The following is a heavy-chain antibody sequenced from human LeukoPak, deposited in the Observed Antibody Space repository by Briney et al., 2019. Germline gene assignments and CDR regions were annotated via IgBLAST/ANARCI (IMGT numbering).Heavy chain of an antibody. Sequence: GGSLRLSCAASGFTFDDYAMHWVRQAPGKGLEWVSGISWNSGGIGYADSVKGRFTISRDNAKNSLYLQMNSLRAEDTALYYCAKGPSYYYDSSGLNWFDPWGQGTLVTVSS. CDR3: AKGPSYYYDSSGLNWFDP. J-gene: IGHJ5*02. D-gene: IGHD3-22*01. CDR1: GFTFDDYA. CDR2: ISWNSGGI. V-gene: IGHV3-9*01.